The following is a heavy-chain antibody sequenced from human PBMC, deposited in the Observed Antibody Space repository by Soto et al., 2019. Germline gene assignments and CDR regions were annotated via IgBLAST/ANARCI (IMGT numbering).Heavy chain of an antibody. Sequence: SETLSLTCTVSGGSISSYYWSWIRQPPGKGLEWIGYIYYSGSTNYNPSLKSRDTISVDTSKNQFSLKLSSVTAADTAVYYCARVIRVGAASYYYYGMDVWGQGTTVTVSS. CDR3: ARVIRVGAASYYYYGMDV. D-gene: IGHD1-26*01. V-gene: IGHV4-59*01. CDR2: IYYSGST. CDR1: GGSISSYY. J-gene: IGHJ6*02.